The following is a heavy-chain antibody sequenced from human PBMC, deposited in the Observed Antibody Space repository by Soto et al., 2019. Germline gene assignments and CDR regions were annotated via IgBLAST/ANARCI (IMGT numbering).Heavy chain of an antibody. CDR2: IDPSDSYT. CDR3: ASPRGH. V-gene: IGHV5-10-1*01. J-gene: IGHJ4*02. CDR1: GYSCASYW. Sequence: PXVSLRISCKVDGYSCASYWISWVRQMPGKGLEWMGRIDPSDSYTNYSPSFQGHVTISADKSISTAYLQWSSLKASDTDMYSCASPRGHWGQGTLVTV.